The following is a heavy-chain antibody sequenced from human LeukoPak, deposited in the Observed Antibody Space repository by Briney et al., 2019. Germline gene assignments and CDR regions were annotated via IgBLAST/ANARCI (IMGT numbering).Heavy chain of an antibody. D-gene: IGHD6-19*01. CDR2: ISGSGGST. V-gene: IGHV3-23*01. CDR3: AKHLCPIAVAGASPLDY. CDR1: GFSFSDYY. Sequence: GRSLRLSCAVSGFSFSDYYMSWIRQAPGKGLEWVSAISGSGGSTYYADSVKGRFTISRDNSKNTLYLQMNSLRAEDTAVYYCAKHLCPIAVAGASPLDYWGQGTLVTVSS. J-gene: IGHJ4*02.